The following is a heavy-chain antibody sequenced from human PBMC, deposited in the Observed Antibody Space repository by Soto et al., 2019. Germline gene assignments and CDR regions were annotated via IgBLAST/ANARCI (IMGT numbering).Heavy chain of an antibody. CDR1: GFTFSSYG. D-gene: IGHD5-18*01. CDR2: ISYDGSNK. CDR3: AKEGGYSYGFFYYGMDV. V-gene: IGHV3-30*18. J-gene: IGHJ6*02. Sequence: LRLSCAASGFTFSSYGMHWVRQAPGKGLEWVAVISYDGSNKYYADSVKGRFTISRDNSKNTLYLQMNSLRAEDTAVYYCAKEGGYSYGFFYYGMDVWGQGTTVTVS.